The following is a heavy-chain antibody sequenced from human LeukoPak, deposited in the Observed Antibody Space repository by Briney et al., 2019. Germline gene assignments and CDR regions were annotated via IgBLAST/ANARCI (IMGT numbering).Heavy chain of an antibody. CDR2: ISYDGSNK. J-gene: IGHJ6*02. D-gene: IGHD4-23*01. CDR3: ARAPWVRYYYYYGMDV. V-gene: IGHV3-30-3*01. CDR1: GFTFSSYA. Sequence: PGGSLRLSCAASGFTFSSYAMHWVRQAPGKGLEWVAVISYDGSNKYYADSVKGRFTISRDNSKNTLYLQMNSLRAEDTAVYYCARAPWVRYYYYYGMDVWGQGTTVTVSS.